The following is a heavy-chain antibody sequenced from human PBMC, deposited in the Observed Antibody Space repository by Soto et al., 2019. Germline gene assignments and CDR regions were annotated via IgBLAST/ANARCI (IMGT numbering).Heavy chain of an antibody. CDR2: ISGSGGST. Sequence: AGGSLRLSCAASGFTFSTYAMSWVRQAPGKGLEWVSAISGSGGSTYYTDSVKGRFTISRDNSKNTLYLQMNSLRAEDTAVYYCAVRKTGSYFDYWGQGTLVTVSS. J-gene: IGHJ4*02. D-gene: IGHD1-26*01. CDR3: AVRKTGSYFDY. CDR1: GFTFSTYA. V-gene: IGHV3-23*01.